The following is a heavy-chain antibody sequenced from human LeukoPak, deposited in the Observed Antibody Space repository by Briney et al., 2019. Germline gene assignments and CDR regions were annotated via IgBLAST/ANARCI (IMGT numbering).Heavy chain of an antibody. J-gene: IGHJ6*03. V-gene: IGHV1-69*05. Sequence: ASVKASCKASGGTFSSYAISWVRQAPGQGLEWMGGIIPIFGTANYAQKFQGRVTITTDESTSTAYMELSSLRSEDTAVYYCARSGADSNPRSAYYYYYYYMDVWGKGTTVTVSS. CDR1: GGTFSSYA. CDR2: IIPIFGTA. D-gene: IGHD4-11*01. CDR3: ARSGADSNPRSAYYYYYYYMDV.